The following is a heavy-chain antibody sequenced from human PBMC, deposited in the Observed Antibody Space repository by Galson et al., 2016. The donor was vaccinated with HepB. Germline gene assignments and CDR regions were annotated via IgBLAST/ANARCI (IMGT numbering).Heavy chain of an antibody. CDR2: IYWDDDQ. D-gene: IGHD4-23*01. Sequence: PALVKPTQTLTLTCTFSGFSFNTNGGVGVGWIRQSPGKALEWLGIIYWDDDQSYSPSLNNRVTITKDTSKNQVVLTLTNMDPVDTGTYYCARRDLGGWPAFDSWGRGALVSVSS. V-gene: IGHV2-5*02. CDR3: ARRDLGGWPAFDS. CDR1: GFSFNTNGGVG. J-gene: IGHJ4*02.